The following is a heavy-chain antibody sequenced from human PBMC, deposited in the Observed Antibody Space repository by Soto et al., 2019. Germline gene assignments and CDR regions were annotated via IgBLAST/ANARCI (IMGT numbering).Heavy chain of an antibody. V-gene: IGHV4-34*01. Sequence: ETLSLTCAVYGGSFSGYYWSWIRQPPGKGLEWIGEINHSGSTNYNPSLKSRVTISVDTSKNQFSLKLSSVTAADTAVYYCARRNEESYYFDYWGQGTLVTVSS. CDR2: INHSGST. J-gene: IGHJ4*02. CDR3: ARRNEESYYFDY. CDR1: GGSFSGYY. D-gene: IGHD3-10*01.